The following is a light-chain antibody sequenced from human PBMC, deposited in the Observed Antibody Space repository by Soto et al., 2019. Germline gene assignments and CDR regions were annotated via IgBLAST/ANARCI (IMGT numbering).Light chain of an antibody. V-gene: IGKV3-11*01. Sequence: EIVLTQSPATLSLSPRERATLSCRASQSVSSYLAWYQQKPGQAPRLLIYDASNRATGIPARFSGSGSGTDFTLTICSLEPEDFAVYYCQQRSNWPPWTFGQGTKVEIK. J-gene: IGKJ1*01. CDR1: QSVSSY. CDR3: QQRSNWPPWT. CDR2: DAS.